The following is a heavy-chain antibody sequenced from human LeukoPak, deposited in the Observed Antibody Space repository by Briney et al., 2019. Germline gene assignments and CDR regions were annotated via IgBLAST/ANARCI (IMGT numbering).Heavy chain of an antibody. Sequence: GGSLRLSCAASEFTFSSYTMNWVRQAPGKGLEWVSGISGSGGNTYYADSVKGRFTVSRDNSQNTLYLQMNTLRAEDTAVYFCAKEPRSRGQGTLVTVSS. J-gene: IGHJ4*02. CDR2: ISGSGGNT. CDR1: EFTFSSYT. CDR3: AKEPRS. V-gene: IGHV3-23*01.